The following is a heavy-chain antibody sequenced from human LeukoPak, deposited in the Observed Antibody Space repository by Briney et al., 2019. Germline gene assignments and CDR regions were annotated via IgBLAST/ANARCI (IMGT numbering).Heavy chain of an antibody. CDR3: AKDEDIVVVPARGGDAFDI. V-gene: IGHV3-30-3*01. D-gene: IGHD2-2*01. CDR2: ISYDENSK. Sequence: GRSLRLSCAASGFTFSGYAMHWVRQAPGKGLEWVAVISYDENSKYYADSVKGRFTISRDNSKNTLYLQMNSLRAEDTAVYYCAKDEDIVVVPARGGDAFDIWGQGTMVTVSS. CDR1: GFTFSGYA. J-gene: IGHJ3*02.